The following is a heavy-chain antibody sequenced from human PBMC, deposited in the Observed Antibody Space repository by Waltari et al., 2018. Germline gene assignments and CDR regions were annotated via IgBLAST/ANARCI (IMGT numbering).Heavy chain of an antibody. Sequence: EVQLVESGGGLVQPGGSLRLSCAASGFTFSSYWMSWVRQAPGKGLRWVANIKQDGSEKYYVDSVKCRFTISRDNAKNSLYLQMNSLRAEDTAVYYCARTGGSYDTYFDYWGQGTLVTVSS. J-gene: IGHJ4*02. V-gene: IGHV3-7*01. CDR2: IKQDGSEK. CDR3: ARTGGSYDTYFDY. D-gene: IGHD1-26*01. CDR1: GFTFSSYW.